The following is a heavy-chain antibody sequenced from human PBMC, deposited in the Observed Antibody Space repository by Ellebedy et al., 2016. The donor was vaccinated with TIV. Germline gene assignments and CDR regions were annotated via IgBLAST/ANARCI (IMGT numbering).Heavy chain of an antibody. V-gene: IGHV3-23*01. CDR3: ARNVDAFYVYSGMDV. J-gene: IGHJ6*02. D-gene: IGHD2/OR15-2a*01. CDR2: ISAGGGST. CDR1: GFTFSSYA. Sequence: GGSLRLXCAASGFTFSSYAMSWVRQAPGKGLEWVSGISAGGGSTYYADSVKGRFTISRDNSKSTLYLQMNSLRAEDTAVDYCARNVDAFYVYSGMDVWGQGTTVTVSS.